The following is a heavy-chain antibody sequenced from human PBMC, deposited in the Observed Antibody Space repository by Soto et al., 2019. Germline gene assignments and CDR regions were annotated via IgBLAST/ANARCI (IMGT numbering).Heavy chain of an antibody. D-gene: IGHD3-16*01. J-gene: IGHJ4*02. V-gene: IGHV3-15*07. Sequence: EVQLVESGGGLVKPGGSLRLSCAASGFTFTSAWMHWVRQAPGKGLEWVGRIKNKADGGTTDYAAPGKGRFTISRDDSKNTLYLQMSSLKADDTAVDYCTRRRRGYYFDYWGQGTLVTVSS. CDR2: IKNKADGGTT. CDR1: GFTFTSAW. CDR3: TRRRRGYYFDY.